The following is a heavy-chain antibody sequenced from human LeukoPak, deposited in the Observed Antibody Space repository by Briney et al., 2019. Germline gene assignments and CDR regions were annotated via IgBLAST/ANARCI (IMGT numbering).Heavy chain of an antibody. Sequence: SGGSLRLSCAASGFTVSSYYMNWVRQAPGKELEWVSVIYTGGGRYYADSVRGRFTISRDTSKNMVFLQMNSLRADDTAVYYCARARSGSYFSPYTAWGQGTLVTVSS. CDR1: GFTVSSYY. D-gene: IGHD1-26*01. CDR2: IYTGGGR. V-gene: IGHV3-53*01. CDR3: ARARSGSYFSPYTA. J-gene: IGHJ4*02.